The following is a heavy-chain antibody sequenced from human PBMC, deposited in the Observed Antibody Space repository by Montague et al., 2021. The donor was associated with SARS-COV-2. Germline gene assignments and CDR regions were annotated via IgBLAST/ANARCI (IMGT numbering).Heavy chain of an antibody. V-gene: IGHV3-48*03. CDR2: IGSSDSTI. CDR1: GFTFSSYE. Sequence: SLRLSCAASGFTFSSYEMNWVRQAPGQGLEWVSYIGSSDSTIYYADSVKGRFTISRDNAENSLYLQMNSLRAEDTAVYYCARGSLGYGYGPEGDSLDYWGQGTLVTVSS. D-gene: IGHD5-18*01. J-gene: IGHJ4*02. CDR3: ARGSLGYGYGPEGDSLDY.